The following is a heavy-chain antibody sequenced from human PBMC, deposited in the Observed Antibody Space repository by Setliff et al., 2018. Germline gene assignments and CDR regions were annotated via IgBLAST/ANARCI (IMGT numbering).Heavy chain of an antibody. Sequence: GGSLRLSCAASRFIFSSAWMSWVRQAPGKGLEWVGRIKAKTEGGTTAYAAPVRGRFTISRDDAENTLYLQMTSLKTEDTAIYYCSRGFVGVPADMDSYYYYYMDVWGKGTSVTVSS. CDR3: SRGFVGVPADMDSYYYYYMDV. CDR2: IKAKTEGGTT. V-gene: IGHV3-15*01. CDR1: RFIFSSAW. D-gene: IGHD2-2*01. J-gene: IGHJ6*03.